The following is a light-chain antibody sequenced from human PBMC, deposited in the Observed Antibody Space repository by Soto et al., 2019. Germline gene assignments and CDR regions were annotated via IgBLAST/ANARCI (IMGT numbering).Light chain of an antibody. J-gene: IGLJ2*01. CDR3: AAWDGSLNNVL. CDR2: GNN. CDR1: GSSIGTNT. V-gene: IGLV1-44*01. Sequence: QSALTQPPSASGTPGQRVTISCSGSGSSIGTNTVNWYRQLPGTAPKLLIYGNNQRPSGVPDRFSGSKSGTSASLGISGLQSEDEADYYCAAWDGSLNNVLFGRGTKLNVL.